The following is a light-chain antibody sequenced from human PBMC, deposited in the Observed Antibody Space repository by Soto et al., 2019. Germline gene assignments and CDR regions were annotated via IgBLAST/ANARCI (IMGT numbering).Light chain of an antibody. V-gene: IGLV1-47*01. CDR2: RNN. CDR1: SSNIGSNY. J-gene: IGLJ2*01. Sequence: QAVVTQPPSASGTPGQRVTISCSGSSSNIGSNYVYWYQQLPGTAPKLLIYRNNQRPSGVPDRFSGSKSGTSASLAISGLRSEDEADYYCAAWDDSLSGPLVVFGGGTKLTVL. CDR3: AAWDDSLSGPLVV.